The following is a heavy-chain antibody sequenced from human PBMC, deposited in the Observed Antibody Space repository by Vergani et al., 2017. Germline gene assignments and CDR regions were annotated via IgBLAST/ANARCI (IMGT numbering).Heavy chain of an antibody. J-gene: IGHJ6*02. CDR1: GYTFTDHY. Sequence: EVQLVQSGAEVKKPGATMNISCKVSGYTFTDHYMHWVKQAPGKGLEWMGLVDPEDGETIYAEKSKGRVTIAADTSTDTAHLELSSLRSEDTAVYYCATPQTVTTGGMEVWGQGTTVIVSS. CDR2: VDPEDGET. V-gene: IGHV1-69-2*01. D-gene: IGHD4-17*01. CDR3: ATPQTVTTGGMEV.